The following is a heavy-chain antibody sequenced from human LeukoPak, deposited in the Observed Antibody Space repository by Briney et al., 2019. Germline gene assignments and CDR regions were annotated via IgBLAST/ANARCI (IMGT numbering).Heavy chain of an antibody. CDR1: GFTFSSYA. Sequence: PGGSLRLSCAASGFTFSSYAMHWVRQAPGEGLEYVSAISSNGGSTYYANSVKGRFTISRDNSKNTLYLQMGSLRAEDMAVYYCARDEALDYWGQGTLVTVSS. V-gene: IGHV3-64*01. CDR2: ISSNGGST. J-gene: IGHJ4*02. CDR3: ARDEALDY.